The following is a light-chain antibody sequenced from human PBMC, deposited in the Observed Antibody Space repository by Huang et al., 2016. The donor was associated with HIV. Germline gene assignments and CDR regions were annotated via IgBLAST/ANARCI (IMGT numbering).Light chain of an antibody. CDR3: QQYVSAPLT. CDR2: GAS. V-gene: IGKV3-20*01. CDR1: QNITNTF. J-gene: IGKJ4*01. Sequence: EIELTQSPGTLSLSPGERAALSCTASQNITNTFLAWYQQKVGQAPRLLIYGASSRAIGIPERFSGSGSGTDFTLTITRLGPQDSAVYYCQQYVSAPLTFGGGTGVEI.